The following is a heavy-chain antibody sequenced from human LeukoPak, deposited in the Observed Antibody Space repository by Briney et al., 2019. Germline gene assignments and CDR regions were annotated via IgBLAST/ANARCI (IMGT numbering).Heavy chain of an antibody. Sequence: SETLSLTCAVSGGSISSGGYSWSWIRQPPGKGLEWIGYIYSSGTTNYNPSLKSRVTISVDTSKNQFSLKLNSVTAADTAVYYCARALSSGWTSYYFDYWGQGTLVTVSS. V-gene: IGHV4-61*08. CDR1: GGSISSGGYS. J-gene: IGHJ4*02. CDR3: ARALSSGWTSYYFDY. D-gene: IGHD3-22*01. CDR2: IYSSGTT.